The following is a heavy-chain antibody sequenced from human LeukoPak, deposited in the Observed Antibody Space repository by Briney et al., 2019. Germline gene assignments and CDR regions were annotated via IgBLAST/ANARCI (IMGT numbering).Heavy chain of an antibody. V-gene: IGHV3-15*01. CDR1: GFTFSSYA. J-gene: IGHJ4*02. CDR3: TSRQPSFELPDDY. Sequence: PGGSLRLSCAASGFTFSSYAMSWVRQAPGKGLEWVGRIKSKTHGGTTDYAAPVKGRFTISRDDSKNTLYVQMNSLIPEDTAVYYCTSRQPSFELPDDYWGQGTLVTVSS. CDR2: IKSKTHGGTT. D-gene: IGHD1-26*01.